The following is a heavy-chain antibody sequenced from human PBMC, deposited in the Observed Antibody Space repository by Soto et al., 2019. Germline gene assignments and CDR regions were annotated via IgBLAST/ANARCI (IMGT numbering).Heavy chain of an antibody. Sequence: SETLSLTCTVSGGSISDSNDHWGWIRQPPGKGLEWIGSIYYSGSTYYNPSLKSRVTISVDTSKNQFSLKLSSVTAADTAVYYCARQGHYYDSSGYPDYWGQGTLVTVSS. V-gene: IGHV4-39*01. D-gene: IGHD3-22*01. CDR3: ARQGHYYDSSGYPDY. J-gene: IGHJ4*02. CDR1: GGSISDSNDH. CDR2: IYYSGST.